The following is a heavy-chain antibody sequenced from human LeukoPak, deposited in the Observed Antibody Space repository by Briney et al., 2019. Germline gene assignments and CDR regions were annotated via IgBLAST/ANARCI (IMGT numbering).Heavy chain of an antibody. V-gene: IGHV3-48*04. CDR1: GFTFSGYG. CDR2: ISHDTGDTT. Sequence: PGGSLRLSCAASGFTFSGYGMSWVRQPLGKGLEWIAYISHDTGDTTYYADSVKGRFTISRDNAKNSLYLQMNSLRAEDTALYYCAKVEPLHAFDIWGQGTMVTVSS. D-gene: IGHD1-14*01. J-gene: IGHJ3*02. CDR3: AKVEPLHAFDI.